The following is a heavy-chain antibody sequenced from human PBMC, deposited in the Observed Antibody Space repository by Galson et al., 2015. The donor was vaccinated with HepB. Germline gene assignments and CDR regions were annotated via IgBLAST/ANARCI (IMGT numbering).Heavy chain of an antibody. CDR1: GYSFTSYW. V-gene: IGHV5-51*01. Sequence: QSGAEVKKPGESLKISCKGSGYSFTSYWIGWVRQMPGKGLEWMGIIYPGDSDTRYSPSFQGQGTISADKSISTAYLQWSSLKASDTAMYNCARHVVVPAAMRATRWFDPWGQGTLVTVSS. D-gene: IGHD2-2*01. J-gene: IGHJ5*02. CDR2: IYPGDSDT. CDR3: ARHVVVPAAMRATRWFDP.